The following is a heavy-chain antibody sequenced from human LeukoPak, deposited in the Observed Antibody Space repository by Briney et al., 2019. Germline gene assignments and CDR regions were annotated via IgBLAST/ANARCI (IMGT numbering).Heavy chain of an antibody. CDR3: ARPYDISASYYDY. D-gene: IGHD3-22*01. J-gene: IGHJ4*02. CDR1: GYTFTTYY. V-gene: IGHV1-46*01. Sequence: GASVKVSCKASGYTFTTYYIHWVRQAPGQGLEWMGIINPSGGTTTYAQKFQGRVTMTRDTSTSTVYMELNSLRSEDTAVYYCARPYDISASYYDYRGQGTLVTVSS. CDR2: INPSGGTT.